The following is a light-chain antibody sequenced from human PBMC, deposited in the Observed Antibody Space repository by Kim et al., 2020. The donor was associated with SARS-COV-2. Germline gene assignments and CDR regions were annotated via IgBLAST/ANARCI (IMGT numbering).Light chain of an antibody. J-gene: IGLJ3*02. Sequence: VTISCPGSSSNIGAGYDVHWYQQLPGTAPKLLIYGNSNRPSGVPDRFSGSKSGTSASLAITGLQAEDEADYYCQSYDSSLSGPWVFGGGTKLTVL. CDR1: SSNIGAGYD. V-gene: IGLV1-40*01. CDR3: QSYDSSLSGPWV. CDR2: GNS.